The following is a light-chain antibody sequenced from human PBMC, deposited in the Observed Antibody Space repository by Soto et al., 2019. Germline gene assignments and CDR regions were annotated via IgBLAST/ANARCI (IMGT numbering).Light chain of an antibody. CDR3: QQRTNWWT. V-gene: IGKV3-11*01. Sequence: EIVLTQSPATLSLSPGERATLSCRASQSVSSYLAWYQQKPGQAPRLLIHDASNRATGIPARFSGSGSGTDFPLTISRLEPEDFAVYYCQQRTNWWTFGQGTKVEIK. J-gene: IGKJ1*01. CDR2: DAS. CDR1: QSVSSY.